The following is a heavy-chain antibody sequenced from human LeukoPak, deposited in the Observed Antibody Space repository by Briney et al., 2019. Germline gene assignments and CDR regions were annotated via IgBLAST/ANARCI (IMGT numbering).Heavy chain of an antibody. CDR1: GFTFSNYG. CDR3: AKKSPDSSGNPAYD. J-gene: IGHJ4*02. CDR2: ISRSGTET. D-gene: IGHD4-23*01. Sequence: TGGSLRLSCAGAGFTFSNYGMSWVRQAPGKGLEWVSVISRSGTETYHADSVRGRFTISRDNAKNTLYLQMNGLRAEDTAVYYCAKKSPDSSGNPAYDWGQGTLVTVSS. V-gene: IGHV3-23*01.